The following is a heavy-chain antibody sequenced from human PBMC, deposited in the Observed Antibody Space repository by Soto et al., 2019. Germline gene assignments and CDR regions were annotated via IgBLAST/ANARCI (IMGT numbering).Heavy chain of an antibody. J-gene: IGHJ4*02. V-gene: IGHV3-23*01. CDR1: GFTFSNFA. CDR2: ISGGGGTI. D-gene: IGHD5-18*01. CDR3: AKLRGYSPRRSDFDH. Sequence: GGSLRLSCAASGFTFSNFAMTWVRQAPGKGLEWVSAISGGGGTIYYADSVKGRFTISRDKSKNTLYLQMNSLRAEDTAVYYCAKLRGYSPRRSDFDHWGQGTLVTVSS.